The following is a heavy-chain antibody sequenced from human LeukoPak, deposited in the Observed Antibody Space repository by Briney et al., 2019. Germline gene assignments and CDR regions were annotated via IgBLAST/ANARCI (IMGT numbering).Heavy chain of an antibody. V-gene: IGHV1-46*01. CDR2: INPSGGNT. D-gene: IGHD1/OR15-1a*01. Sequence: ASVKVSFKASGYTFTIYYMHWVRQAPGQGLEWMGIINPSGGNTSYAQKFQGRVTMTRDTSTSTVYMELSSLRSEDTAVYYCARNKGGYFDYWGQGTLVTVSS. CDR1: GYTFTIYY. CDR3: ARNKGGYFDY. J-gene: IGHJ4*02.